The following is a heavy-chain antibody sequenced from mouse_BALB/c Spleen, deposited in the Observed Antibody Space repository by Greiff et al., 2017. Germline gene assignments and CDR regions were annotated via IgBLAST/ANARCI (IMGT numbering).Heavy chain of an antibody. J-gene: IGHJ4*01. CDR3: ARSTVVPYYAMDY. CDR1: GYAFSSYW. V-gene: IGHV1-80*01. D-gene: IGHD1-1*01. Sequence: LQESGAELVRPGSSVKISCKASGYAFSSYWMNWVKQRPGQGLEWIGQIYPGDGDTNYNGKFKGKATLTADKSSSTAYMQLSSLTSEDSAVYFCARSTVVPYYAMDYWGQGTSVTVSS. CDR2: IYPGDGDT.